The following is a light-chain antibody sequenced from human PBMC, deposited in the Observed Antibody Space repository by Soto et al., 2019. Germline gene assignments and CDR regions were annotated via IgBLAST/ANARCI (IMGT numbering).Light chain of an antibody. V-gene: IGKV1-27*01. J-gene: IGKJ1*01. CDR3: QKYNSAPRT. Sequence: DIQMTQSPSSLAASVGDRVTITCRASQGIIDYLAWYQQKPGKAPKLLIYAASTLQSGVPSRFRGRGAGTDFTLTITSLQPEDVATYYCQKYNSAPRTFGQGTKVEIK. CDR2: AAS. CDR1: QGIIDY.